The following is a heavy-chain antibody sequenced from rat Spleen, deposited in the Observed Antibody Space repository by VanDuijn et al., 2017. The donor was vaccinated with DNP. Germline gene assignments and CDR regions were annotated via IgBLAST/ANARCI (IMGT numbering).Heavy chain of an antibody. D-gene: IGHD1-4*01. CDR1: RFSFSSFA. V-gene: IGHV5-7*01. CDR2: ISYDGSDT. CDR3: AGRPPPTRGPFDY. J-gene: IGHJ2*01. Sequence: EVQLVESGGGLVQPGRSMKLSCAASRFSFSSFAMAWVRQAPKKGLEWVATISYDGSDTYYRDSVKGRFTISRDNAKNTLYLQMDSLRSEDTAAYYCAGRPPPTRGPFDYWGQGVMVTVSS.